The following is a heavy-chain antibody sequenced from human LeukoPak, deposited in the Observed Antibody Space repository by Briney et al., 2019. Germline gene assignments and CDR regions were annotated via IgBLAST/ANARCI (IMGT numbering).Heavy chain of an antibody. Sequence: KPSGTLSLTCAVSGGSISSSNWWSWVRQPPGKGLEWIGEIYHSGSTNYNPSLKSRVTISVDTSKNQFSLKLSSVTAADTAVYYCARQAVDERYSGYDYISGYYYYGMDVWGQGTTVTVSS. D-gene: IGHD5-12*01. CDR3: ARQAVDERYSGYDYISGYYYYGMDV. V-gene: IGHV4-4*02. CDR2: IYHSGST. CDR1: GGSISSSNW. J-gene: IGHJ6*02.